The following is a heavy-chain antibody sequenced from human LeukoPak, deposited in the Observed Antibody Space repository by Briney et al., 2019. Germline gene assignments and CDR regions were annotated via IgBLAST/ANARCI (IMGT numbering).Heavy chain of an antibody. CDR3: ASQAAAGTTGGDY. Sequence: ASVKVSCKASGGTFSSYAISWVRQAPGQGLEWMGGIIPILGTANYAQKFQGRVTITTDESTSTAYMELSSLRSEDTAVYYCASQAAAGTTGGDYWGQGTLVTVSS. V-gene: IGHV1-69*05. J-gene: IGHJ4*02. D-gene: IGHD6-13*01. CDR2: IIPILGTA. CDR1: GGTFSSYA.